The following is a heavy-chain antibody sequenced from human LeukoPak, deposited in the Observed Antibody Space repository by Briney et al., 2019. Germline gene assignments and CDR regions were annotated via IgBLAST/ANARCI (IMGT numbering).Heavy chain of an antibody. V-gene: IGHV3-21*01. Sequence: KPGGSLRLSCAASGFTFSSYSMNWVGQAPGKGLEWVSSISSSSSYIYYADSVKGRFTISRDNAKNTLYLQMNSLRAEDTAVYYCARSTYDSSGYYSWFDPWGQGTLVTVSS. CDR2: ISSSSSYI. J-gene: IGHJ5*02. CDR1: GFTFSSYS. CDR3: ARSTYDSSGYYSWFDP. D-gene: IGHD3-22*01.